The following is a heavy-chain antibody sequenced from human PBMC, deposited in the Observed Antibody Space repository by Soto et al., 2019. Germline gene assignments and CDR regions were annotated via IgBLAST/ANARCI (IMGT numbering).Heavy chain of an antibody. D-gene: IGHD1-26*01. CDR1: GGSISSYY. CDR2: IYYSGST. J-gene: IGHJ4*02. Sequence: SETLSLTCTVSGGSISSYYWSWIRQPPGKGLEWIGYIYYSGSTNYNPSLKSRVTISVDTSKNQFSLKLSSVTAADTAVYYCASGFLVGATTIDYWGQETLVTVSS. V-gene: IGHV4-59*01. CDR3: ASGFLVGATTIDY.